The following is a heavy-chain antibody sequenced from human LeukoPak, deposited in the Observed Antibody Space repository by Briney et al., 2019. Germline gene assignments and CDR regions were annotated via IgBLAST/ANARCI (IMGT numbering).Heavy chain of an antibody. CDR1: GFTFSSYE. V-gene: IGHV3-20*04. Sequence: GGSLRLSCAASGFTFSSYEMNWVRQAPGKGLEWVSGINWNGGSTGYADSVKGRFTISRDNTKNSLYLQMNSLRAEDTALYYCARARGSGSYYNYFDYWGQGTLVTVSS. CDR2: INWNGGST. D-gene: IGHD3-10*01. J-gene: IGHJ4*02. CDR3: ARARGSGSYYNYFDY.